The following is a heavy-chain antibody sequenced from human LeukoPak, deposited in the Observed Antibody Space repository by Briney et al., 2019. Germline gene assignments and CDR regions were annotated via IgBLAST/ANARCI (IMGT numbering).Heavy chain of an antibody. D-gene: IGHD3-10*01. Sequence: GGSLRLSCAASGFTFSKYWMTWVRQAPGKGLEWISCIYRDSSVIHYADSVRGRFTVSRDNAKNSMYLQMNSLRAEDTAVYFCARYGSGSKYRDPFDSWGQGTLVIVSS. CDR2: IYRDSSVI. J-gene: IGHJ4*02. CDR1: GFTFSKYW. V-gene: IGHV3-48*01. CDR3: ARYGSGSKYRDPFDS.